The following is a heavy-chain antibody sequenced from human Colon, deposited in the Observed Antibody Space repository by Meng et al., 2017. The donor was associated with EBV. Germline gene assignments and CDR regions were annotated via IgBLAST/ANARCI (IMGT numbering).Heavy chain of an antibody. D-gene: IGHD5-12*01. Sequence: QVQLQGSGPGLVNPSQTLSLTCTFSGGSISSGDYYWSWIRQPPGKGLEWIGYIYYSGSTYYNPSLKSRVTISVDTSKNQFSLKLSSVTAADTAVYYCARDRGGLGAFDYWGQGTLVPSPQ. CDR2: IYYSGST. CDR1: GGSISSGDYY. CDR3: ARDRGGLGAFDY. V-gene: IGHV4-30-4*01. J-gene: IGHJ4*02.